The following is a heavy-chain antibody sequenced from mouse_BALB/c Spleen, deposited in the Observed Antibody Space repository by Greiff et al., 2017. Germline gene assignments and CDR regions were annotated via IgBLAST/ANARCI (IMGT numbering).Heavy chain of an antibody. Sequence: EVQGVESGAELVKPGASVKLSCTASGFNIKDTYMHWVKQRPEQGLEWIGRIDPANGNTKYDPKFQGKATITADTSSNTAYLQLSSLTSEDTAVYYCARGTTVAPFAYWGQGTLVTVSA. V-gene: IGHV14-3*02. CDR2: IDPANGNT. D-gene: IGHD1-1*01. CDR1: GFNIKDTY. CDR3: ARGTTVAPFAY. J-gene: IGHJ3*01.